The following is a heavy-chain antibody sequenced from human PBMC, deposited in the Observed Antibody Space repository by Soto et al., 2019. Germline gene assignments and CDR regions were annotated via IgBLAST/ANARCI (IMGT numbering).Heavy chain of an antibody. V-gene: IGHV4-59*01. CDR2: IYYSGST. CDR1: GGSTSSYY. D-gene: IGHD7-27*01. Sequence: SETLSLTCTVSGGSTSSYYWSWIRQPPGKGLEWIGYIYYSGSTNYNPSLKSRVTISVDTSKNQFSLKLSSVTAADTAVYYCARDVTLPALGIFTEYYFDYWGQGTLVTVSS. CDR3: ARDVTLPALGIFTEYYFDY. J-gene: IGHJ4*02.